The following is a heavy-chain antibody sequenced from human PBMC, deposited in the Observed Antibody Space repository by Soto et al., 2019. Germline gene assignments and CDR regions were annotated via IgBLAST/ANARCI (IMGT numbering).Heavy chain of an antibody. CDR3: ARDNLPISAFDI. V-gene: IGHV4-30-4*01. J-gene: IGHJ3*02. Sequence: PSETLSLTCTVSGGSISSGDYYWSWIRQPPGKGLEWIGYIYYSGSTYYNPSLKSRVTISVDTSKNQFSLKLSSVTAADTAVYYCARDNLPISAFDIWGQGTMVTVSS. CDR2: IYYSGST. CDR1: GGSISSGDYY. D-gene: IGHD3-3*02.